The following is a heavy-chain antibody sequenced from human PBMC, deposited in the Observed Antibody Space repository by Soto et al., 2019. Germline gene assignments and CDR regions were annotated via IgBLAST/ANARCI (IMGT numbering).Heavy chain of an antibody. D-gene: IGHD2-2*01. V-gene: IGHV3-7*01. CDR2: INQGGNEK. CDR3: ARDMTPAGIAFDY. J-gene: IGHJ4*02. CDR1: GFTFNDYW. Sequence: GGSLRLSCAASGFTFNDYWMNWVRRAPGKGPELVANINQGGNEKYYVDSVKGRFAISRDNAKNSLYLQMNSLRAEDTAVYYCARDMTPAGIAFDYWGQGTLVTVSS.